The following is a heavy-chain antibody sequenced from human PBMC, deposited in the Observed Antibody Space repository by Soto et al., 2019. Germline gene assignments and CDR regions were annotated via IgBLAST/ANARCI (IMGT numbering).Heavy chain of an antibody. D-gene: IGHD1-26*01. CDR2: INGGNGDT. CDR3: ATTADSGTSYGGYYHGMDV. Sequence: QVQLVQSGAEVKKPGAAVKVSCRASGHTFTNSAIHWVRQAPGQRPEWMAWINGGNGDTRYSQKFQGRVTLTRDTSANTAYRELSSLRSEDTAVFYCATTADSGTSYGGYYHGMDVWGQGTTVTVS. CDR1: GHTFTNSA. J-gene: IGHJ6*02. V-gene: IGHV1-3*01.